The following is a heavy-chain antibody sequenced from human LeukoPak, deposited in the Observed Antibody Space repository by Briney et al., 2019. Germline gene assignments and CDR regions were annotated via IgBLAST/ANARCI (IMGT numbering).Heavy chain of an antibody. J-gene: IGHJ4*02. CDR3: ARGAVGLHDY. D-gene: IGHD6-19*01. CDR2: INYSGST. CDR1: GDSISSHY. Sequence: PSETLSLTCSVSGDSISSHYWSWIRQPPGKGLEWIGYINYSGSTNYNPSLKSRVTISVDTSKNQFPLKPSSVTAADTAVYYCARGAVGLHDYWGQGTLVTVSS. V-gene: IGHV4-59*11.